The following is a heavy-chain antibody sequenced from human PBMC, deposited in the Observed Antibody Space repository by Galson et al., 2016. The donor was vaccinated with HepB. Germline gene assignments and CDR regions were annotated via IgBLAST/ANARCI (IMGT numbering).Heavy chain of an antibody. CDR2: IGWSYDT. D-gene: IGHD3-16*01. J-gene: IGHJ4*02. V-gene: IGHV3-23*01. CDR3: AKHIDVRGRAFEY. CDR1: GFRFSNYD. Sequence: SLRLSCAVSGFRFSNYDLTWVRQAPGKGLEWVSAIGWSYDTYHADSVRGRFTISRDNSKNTLYLQMDSLRADDTAVYYCAKHIDVRGRAFEYWGQGTLVTVSS.